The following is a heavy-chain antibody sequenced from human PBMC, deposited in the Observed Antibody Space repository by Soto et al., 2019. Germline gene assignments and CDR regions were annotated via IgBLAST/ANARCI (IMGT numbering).Heavy chain of an antibody. D-gene: IGHD1-1*01. CDR1: GFTFSNAW. V-gene: IGHV3-15*07. J-gene: IGHJ4*02. CDR3: VTGGYFLDY. Sequence: PRGSLRLSCAGSGFTFSNAWMNWVRQAPGKGLEWVGRIKSKPAGGTIDYAAPVQGRFTISRDDAKNMVYLQMNGLKTEDTAVYYCVTGGYFLDYWGQGTPVTVS. CDR2: IKSKPAGGTI.